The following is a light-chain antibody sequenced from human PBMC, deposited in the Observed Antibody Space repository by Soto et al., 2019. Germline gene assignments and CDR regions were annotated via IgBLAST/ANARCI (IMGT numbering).Light chain of an antibody. CDR2: GAT. CDR1: QSVSSN. V-gene: IGKV3-15*01. CDR3: QQCDDWPLT. Sequence: EIVMTQSPATLSVSPGETATLSCRASQSVSSNLAWYQQKPGQAPRLLIYGATTRATGIPARFSGSGSRTDFTLTISGLQSEDFGVYYCQQCDDWPLTFGGGTKVDIK. J-gene: IGKJ4*01.